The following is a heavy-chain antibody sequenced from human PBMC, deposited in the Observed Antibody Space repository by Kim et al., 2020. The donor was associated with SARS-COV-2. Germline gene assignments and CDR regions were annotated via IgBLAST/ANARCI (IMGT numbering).Heavy chain of an antibody. CDR1: GGSISSSSYY. CDR3: ARHILAARDAFDI. Sequence: SETLSLTCTVSGGSISSSSYYWGWIRQPPGKGLEWIGSIYYSGSTYYNPSLKSRVTISVDTSKNQCSLKLSSVTAADTAVYYCARHILAARDAFDIWGQGTMVTVSS. CDR2: IYYSGST. D-gene: IGHD6-25*01. J-gene: IGHJ3*02. V-gene: IGHV4-39*01.